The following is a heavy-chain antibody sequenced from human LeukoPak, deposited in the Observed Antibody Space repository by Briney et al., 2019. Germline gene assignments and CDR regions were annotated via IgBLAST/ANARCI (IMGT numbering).Heavy chain of an antibody. CDR2: ISSSSSYI. CDR1: GFTFSSYS. V-gene: IGHV3-21*01. CDR3: ARDLRAATNWFDP. D-gene: IGHD2-15*01. Sequence: PGGSLRLSCAASGFTFSSYSMNWVRQAPGKGLEWVPSISSSSSYIYYADSVKGRFTISRDNAKNSLYLQMNSLRAEDTAVYYCARDLRAATNWFDPWGQGTLVTVSS. J-gene: IGHJ5*02.